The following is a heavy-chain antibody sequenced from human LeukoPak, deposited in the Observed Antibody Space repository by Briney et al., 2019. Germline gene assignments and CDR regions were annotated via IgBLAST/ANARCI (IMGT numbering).Heavy chain of an antibody. CDR1: GGSISNYY. Sequence: SETLSLTCTVSGGSISNYYWNWIRQPPGKGPEWIGYTSESVPTDYHTSLRSRVTISVDLSKHQFSLKMSSATAADTAVYYCARWYSHGRYFDYWGPGALVTVSS. CDR3: ARWYSHGRYFDY. V-gene: IGHV4-59*01. CDR2: TSESVPT. D-gene: IGHD1-1*01. J-gene: IGHJ4*02.